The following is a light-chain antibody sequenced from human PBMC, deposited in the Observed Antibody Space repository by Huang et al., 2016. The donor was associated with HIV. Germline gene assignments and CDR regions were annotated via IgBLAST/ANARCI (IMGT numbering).Light chain of an antibody. CDR1: QNIGRY. CDR3: QQSSSVPST. J-gene: IGKJ3*01. V-gene: IGKV1-39*01. Sequence: DIQMTQSPSSLSASVGDRVTITCRASQNIGRYVNWYQQRPGRAPKLLICSALSLQSGVPSRFGGSGSGTDFTLTISSLQPEDFATCYCQQSSSVPSTFGPGTKVDIK. CDR2: SAL.